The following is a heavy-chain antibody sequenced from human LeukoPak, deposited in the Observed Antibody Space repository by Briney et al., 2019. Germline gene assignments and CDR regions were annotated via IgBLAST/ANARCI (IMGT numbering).Heavy chain of an antibody. V-gene: IGHV3-9*01. CDR1: EFTFDDYA. Sequence: PGGSLRLSCAASEFTFDDYAMHWVRQAPGKGLEWVSGISWNGGSIGYADSVKGRFTISRDNAKNSLYLQMNSLRAEDTAVYYCAELGITMIGGVWGKGTTVTISS. CDR2: ISWNGGSI. CDR3: AELGITMIGGV. J-gene: IGHJ6*04. D-gene: IGHD3-10*02.